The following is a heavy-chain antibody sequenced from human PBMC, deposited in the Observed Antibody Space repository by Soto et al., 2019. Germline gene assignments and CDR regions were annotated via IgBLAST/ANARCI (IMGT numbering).Heavy chain of an antibody. CDR3: ARQIYDADTGPNYQYYFDA. V-gene: IGHV5-10-1*01. CDR2: TDPSDSQT. Sequence: PGDSLKISCKGSGYSFAGYWITWVRQKPGKGLEWMGRTDPSDSQTYYSPSFRGHVTISATKSITTAFLQWSSLRASDTAMYYCARQIYDADTGPNYQYYFDAWGQGTPVTVSS. J-gene: IGHJ4*02. CDR1: GYSFAGYW. D-gene: IGHD5-18*01.